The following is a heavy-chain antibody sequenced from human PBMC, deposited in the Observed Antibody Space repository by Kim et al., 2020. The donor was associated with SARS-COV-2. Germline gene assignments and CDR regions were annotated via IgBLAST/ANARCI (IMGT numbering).Heavy chain of an antibody. CDR1: GFPFSLYS. Sequence: GGSLRLSCAASGFPFSLYSMNWLRQAPGKGLEWVSYISSGSSAIYYADSVKGRFTISRDNAKNSLYLQMTSLRDEDTAVYFCASAIISPGVFDIWGQGTMVSVSS. CDR2: ISSGSSAI. CDR3: ASAIISPGVFDI. J-gene: IGHJ3*02. D-gene: IGHD2-8*01. V-gene: IGHV3-48*02.